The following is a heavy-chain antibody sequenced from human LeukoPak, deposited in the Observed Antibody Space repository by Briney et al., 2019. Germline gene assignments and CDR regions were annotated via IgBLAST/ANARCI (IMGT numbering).Heavy chain of an antibody. Sequence: GGSLRPSCAASGFAFSSYWMAWVRQAPGKGLEWVANIKQDGSEKSYVDSVKGRFTISRDNARNSLYLQMNNLRAEDTAVYFCALITRGIQGGDYWGQGTLVTVSS. CDR3: ALITRGIQGGDY. J-gene: IGHJ4*02. CDR2: IKQDGSEK. CDR1: GFAFSSYW. V-gene: IGHV3-7*05. D-gene: IGHD1-14*01.